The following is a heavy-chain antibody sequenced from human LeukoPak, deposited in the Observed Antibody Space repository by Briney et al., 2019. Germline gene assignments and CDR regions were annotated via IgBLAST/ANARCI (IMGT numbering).Heavy chain of an antibody. CDR3: ARGFNRGFDP. V-gene: IGHV3-53*01. J-gene: IGHJ5*02. CDR2: FYSGGTA. D-gene: IGHD3-10*01. CDR1: GFTVNSNY. Sequence: PGGSLRLSCAASGFTVNSNYWSWVRQAPGKGLEWVSVFYSGGTAYYADSVKGRFTFSRDNSKNMLHLQMNSLRAEDTAVYYCARGFNRGFDPWGQGTLVIVSS.